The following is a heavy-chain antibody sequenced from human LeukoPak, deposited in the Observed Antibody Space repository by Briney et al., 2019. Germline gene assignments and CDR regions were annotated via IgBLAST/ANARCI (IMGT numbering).Heavy chain of an antibody. CDR2: IYYSGST. CDR3: ARHLHSSSWFDY. J-gene: IGHJ4*02. V-gene: IGHV4-59*08. D-gene: IGHD6-13*01. Sequence: PSETLSLTCTVSGDSLNTYYWSWIRQPPGKGLEWIGYIYYSGSTNYNPSLKSRVTISVDTSKNQFSLKLSSVTAADTAVYYCARHLHSSSWFDYWGQGTLVTVSS. CDR1: GDSLNTYY.